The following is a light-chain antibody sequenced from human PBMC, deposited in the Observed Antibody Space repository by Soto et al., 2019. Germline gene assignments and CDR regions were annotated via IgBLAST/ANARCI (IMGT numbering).Light chain of an antibody. CDR2: DAS. CDR1: QSVSSY. V-gene: IGKV3-11*01. J-gene: IGKJ5*01. Sequence: EILLTPSPATLSLSPGERVTLSCRASQSVSSYLAWYQQKPGQAPRLLIYDASNRATGIPARFSGSGSGTDFTLTISSLEPEDFAVYYCQQRSNWPPITFGQGTRLEIK. CDR3: QQRSNWPPIT.